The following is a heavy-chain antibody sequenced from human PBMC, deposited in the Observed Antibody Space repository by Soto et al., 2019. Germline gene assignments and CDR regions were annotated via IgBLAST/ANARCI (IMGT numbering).Heavy chain of an antibody. CDR2: IYHSGST. D-gene: IGHD2-2*01. J-gene: IGHJ4*02. Sequence: QVQLQESGPGLVKPSGTLSLTCAVSGGSISSSNWWSWVRQPPGKGLEWIGEIYHSGSTNYNPSLKXRXTXSXHKSKNQFSLKLSSVTAADTAVYYCASLPATSDFDYWGQGTLVTVSS. V-gene: IGHV4-4*02. CDR3: ASLPATSDFDY. CDR1: GGSISSSNW.